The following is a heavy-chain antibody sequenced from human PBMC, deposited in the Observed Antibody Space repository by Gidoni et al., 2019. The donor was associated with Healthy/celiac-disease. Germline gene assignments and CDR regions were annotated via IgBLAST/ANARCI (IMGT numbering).Heavy chain of an antibody. CDR2: ISSSGSTI. CDR3: ASTYYYDSSGYYPYYYYYGMDV. Sequence: ISSSGSTIYYADSVKGRFTISRDNAKNSLYLQMNSLRAEDTAVYYCASTYYYDSSGYYPYYYYYGMDVWGQGTTVTVSS. J-gene: IGHJ6*02. D-gene: IGHD3-22*01. V-gene: IGHV3-11*01.